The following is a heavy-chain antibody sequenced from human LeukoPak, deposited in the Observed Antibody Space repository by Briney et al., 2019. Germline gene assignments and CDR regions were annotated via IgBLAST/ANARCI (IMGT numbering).Heavy chain of an antibody. CDR3: ARGFLGGTDQYFDS. CDR1: GFTFSTYG. J-gene: IGHJ4*02. Sequence: GGSLRLSCAASGFTFSTYGMNWVRQAPAKGLEWVSTIGGGGPTTDYADSVKDRFTLSRDTSKNTLYLQMNSLRAEDTAVYFCARGFLGGTDQYFDSWGQGTLVTVSS. D-gene: IGHD6-19*01. V-gene: IGHV3-23*01. CDR2: IGGGGPTT.